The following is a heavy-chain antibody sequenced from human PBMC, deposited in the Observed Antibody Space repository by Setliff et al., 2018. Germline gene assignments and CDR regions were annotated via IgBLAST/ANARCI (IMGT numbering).Heavy chain of an antibody. V-gene: IGHV4-39*01. CDR1: GGSINSYPYY. Sequence: PSETLSLTCTVSGGSINSYPYYWGWIRQPPGKGLEWIGNIYHTGITYYNPSLKSRVTISVDTSKNQFSLKLSSVTAADTAVYYCARHNLHGTATTSAFDIWGQGTMVTVSS. CDR3: ARHNLHGTATTSAFDI. J-gene: IGHJ3*02. CDR2: IYHTGIT. D-gene: IGHD2-21*02.